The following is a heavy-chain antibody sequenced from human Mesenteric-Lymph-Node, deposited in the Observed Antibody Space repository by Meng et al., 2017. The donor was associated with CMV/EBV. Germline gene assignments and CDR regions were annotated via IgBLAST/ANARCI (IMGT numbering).Heavy chain of an antibody. Sequence: GESLKISCAASGFTFSSHAMSWVRQAPGKGLEWVSSISSSSSYIYYADSVKGRFTISRDNSKNTLYLQMNSLRAEDTAVYYCAKDRMITIFGVVTVDAFDIWGQGTMVTVSS. CDR3: AKDRMITIFGVVTVDAFDI. D-gene: IGHD3-3*01. CDR2: ISSSSSYI. CDR1: GFTFSSHA. J-gene: IGHJ3*02. V-gene: IGHV3-23*01.